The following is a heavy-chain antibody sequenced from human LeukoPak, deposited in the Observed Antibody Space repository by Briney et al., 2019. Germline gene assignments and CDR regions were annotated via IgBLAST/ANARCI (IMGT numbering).Heavy chain of an antibody. CDR1: GFTFSIYW. Sequence: GGSLRLSCATSGFTFSIYWMSWMRQAPGKGLEWVANIKSDGSDKYYVDSVKGRFTISRDNAKNSLYLQMNSLRAEDTAIYYCARASAVAGTRDYWGQGTLVTVSS. D-gene: IGHD6-19*01. CDR2: IKSDGSDK. CDR3: ARASAVAGTRDY. J-gene: IGHJ4*02. V-gene: IGHV3-7*01.